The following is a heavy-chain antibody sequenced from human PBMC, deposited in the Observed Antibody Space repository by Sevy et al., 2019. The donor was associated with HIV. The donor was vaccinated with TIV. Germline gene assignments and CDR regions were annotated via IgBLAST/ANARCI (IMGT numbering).Heavy chain of an antibody. Sequence: ASVKVSYKVSGDSVTKVSMHWVRQAPGKGLEWMATIEPEHDEKMYAQKIQGRVTMTEDTSTDTAYMELSSLRSEDTAVYYCATTKDYYEGSGSPFDYWGQGTLVTVSS. D-gene: IGHD3-22*01. J-gene: IGHJ4*02. CDR1: GDSVTKVS. CDR2: IEPEHDEK. V-gene: IGHV1-24*01. CDR3: ATTKDYYEGSGSPFDY.